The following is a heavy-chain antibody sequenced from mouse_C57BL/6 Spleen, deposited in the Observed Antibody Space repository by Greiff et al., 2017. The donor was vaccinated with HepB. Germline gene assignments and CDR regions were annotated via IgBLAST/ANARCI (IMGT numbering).Heavy chain of an antibody. J-gene: IGHJ4*01. V-gene: IGHV10-1*01. CDR1: GFSFNTYA. Sequence: EVQLQESGGGLVQPKGSLKLSCAASGFSFNTYAMNWVRQAPGKGLEWVARIRSKSNNYATYYADSVKDRFTISRDDSESMLYLQMNNLKTEYTAMYYCVSFRQLRLYAMDYWGQGTSVTVSS. CDR2: IRSKSNNYAT. D-gene: IGHD3-2*02. CDR3: VSFRQLRLYAMDY.